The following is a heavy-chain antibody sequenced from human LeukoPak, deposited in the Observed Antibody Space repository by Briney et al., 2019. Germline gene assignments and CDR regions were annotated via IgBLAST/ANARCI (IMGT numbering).Heavy chain of an antibody. CDR2: IWYDGSYK. D-gene: IGHD4-23*01. CDR3: ARGNSDAFDI. Sequence: GGSLRLSCAASGFTFSNYAMHWVRQAPGKGLEWMAIIWYDGSYKYYADSVKGRFTISRDNSKNTLYLQVNSLTAEDTAVYYCARGNSDAFDIWGHGTMVTVSS. CDR1: GFTFSNYA. J-gene: IGHJ3*02. V-gene: IGHV3-33*01.